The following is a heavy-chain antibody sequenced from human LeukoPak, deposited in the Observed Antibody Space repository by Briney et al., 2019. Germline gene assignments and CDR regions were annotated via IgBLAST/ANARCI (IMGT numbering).Heavy chain of an antibody. CDR1: GFTFSTYA. CDR3: AKDFGGMVRGVVEAFDM. Sequence: GSLLLSAAASGFTFSTYAMSWVRKAAGKGLGWVSLISGSGGGTYSAHSRKGRSSTSRDHSKNTLSLHMNSLRDEDTAVYYCAKDFGGMVRGVVEAFDMWGRGTMVTVSS. CDR2: ISGSGGGT. J-gene: IGHJ3*02. D-gene: IGHD3-10*01. V-gene: IGHV3-23*01.